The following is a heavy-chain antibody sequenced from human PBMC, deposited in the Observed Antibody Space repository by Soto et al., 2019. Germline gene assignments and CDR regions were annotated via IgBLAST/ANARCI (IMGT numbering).Heavy chain of an antibody. Sequence: DVPLLESGGGLVQPGGSLRLSCAASGFTFSAFAMSWVRQAPGKGLEWVSTISGSASITYYADSVKGRFTISRDNSKKTLYLQMNSLRAEDTAVYYCAKTGSWYYFDSWGQGTLVTVSS. V-gene: IGHV3-23*01. CDR3: AKTGSWYYFDS. J-gene: IGHJ4*02. CDR1: GFTFSAFA. D-gene: IGHD6-13*01. CDR2: ISGSASIT.